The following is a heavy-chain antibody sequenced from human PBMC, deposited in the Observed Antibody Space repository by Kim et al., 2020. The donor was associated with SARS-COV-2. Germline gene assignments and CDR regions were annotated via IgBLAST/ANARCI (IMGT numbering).Heavy chain of an antibody. CDR3: ANLGYSSGWYDDY. CDR2: IWYDGSNK. CDR1: GFTFSSYA. D-gene: IGHD6-19*01. V-gene: IGHV3-33*06. Sequence: GGSLRLSCAASGFTFSSYAMHWVRQAPGKGLEWVSVIWYDGSNKYYADSVKGRFTISRDNSKNTLYLQMNSLRAEDTAVYYCANLGYSSGWYDDYWGQGTLVTVSS. J-gene: IGHJ4*02.